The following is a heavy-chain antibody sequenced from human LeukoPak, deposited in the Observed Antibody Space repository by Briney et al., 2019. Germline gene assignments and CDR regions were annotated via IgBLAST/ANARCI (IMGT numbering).Heavy chain of an antibody. CDR2: IYYSGST. J-gene: IGHJ4*02. V-gene: IGHV4-59*12. CDR1: GGSISSSD. D-gene: IGHD3-22*01. Sequence: SETLSLTGTVTGGSISSSDWSWIRQPPGKGLDWIAYIYYSGSTNYNPSLKSRVTISVDTSKNQFSLKLSSVTAADTAVYYCARVSDRSGYGDYWGQGTLVTVSS. CDR3: ARVSDRSGYGDY.